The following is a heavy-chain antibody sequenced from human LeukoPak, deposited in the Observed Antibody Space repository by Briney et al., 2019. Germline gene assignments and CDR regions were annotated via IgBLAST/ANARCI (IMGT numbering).Heavy chain of an antibody. D-gene: IGHD6-13*01. CDR3: ARSGIAAAGTASHDYGDPYYYYMDV. Sequence: SETLSLTCAVYGGSFSGYYWSWIRQPPGKGLEWIGEINHSGSTNYNPSLKSRVTISVDTSKSQFSLKLSSVTAADTAVYYCARSGIAAAGTASHDYGDPYYYYMDVWGKGTTVTVSS. CDR2: INHSGST. V-gene: IGHV4-34*01. CDR1: GGSFSGYY. J-gene: IGHJ6*03.